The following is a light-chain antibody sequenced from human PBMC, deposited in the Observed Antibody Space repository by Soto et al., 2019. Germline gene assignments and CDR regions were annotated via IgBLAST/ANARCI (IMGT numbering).Light chain of an antibody. J-gene: IGLJ2*01. CDR3: CSYAGSYVV. Sequence: QSARTQPRSVSGSPGQSVTISCTGTSSDVGGYNYVSWYQQHPGKAPKLMIYDVSKRPSGVPDRFSGSKSGNTASLTISGLQAEDEADYYCCSYAGSYVVFGGGTKLTVL. V-gene: IGLV2-11*01. CDR2: DVS. CDR1: SSDVGGYNY.